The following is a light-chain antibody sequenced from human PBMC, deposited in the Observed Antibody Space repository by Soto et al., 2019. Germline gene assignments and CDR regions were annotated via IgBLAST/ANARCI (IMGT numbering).Light chain of an antibody. J-gene: IGKJ1*01. V-gene: IGKV3-15*01. CDR1: QSVSSN. Sequence: IVMTQSPATLSVSPGERATLSCRASQSVSSNLVWYQQKPGQAPRLLIYGASTRATGIPARFSGSGSGTEFTLTISLLQSEDSAVYYCQQHNHWPTFGQGTKVEIK. CDR2: GAS. CDR3: QQHNHWPT.